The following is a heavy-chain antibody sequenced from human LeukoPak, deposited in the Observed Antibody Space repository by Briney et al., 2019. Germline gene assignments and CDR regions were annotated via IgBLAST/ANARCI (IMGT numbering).Heavy chain of an antibody. CDR2: IRQDGGAK. D-gene: IGHD6-13*01. CDR1: GFTFSKYW. CDR3: APPPIAATGN. V-gene: IGHV3-7*01. J-gene: IGHJ4*02. Sequence: GGSLRLSCAASGFTFSKYWMSWVRQAPREGLEWVANIRQDGGAKNYVDSVKGRFTISRDNAKKSLYLQMNSLRAEDTAVYYCAPPPIAATGNWGQGALVTVSS.